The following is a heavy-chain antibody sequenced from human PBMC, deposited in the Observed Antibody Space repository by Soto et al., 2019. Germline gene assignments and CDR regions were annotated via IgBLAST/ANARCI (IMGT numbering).Heavy chain of an antibody. CDR3: AREEGSWFGEYYYYGMDV. Sequence: ASVKVSCKASGYTFTSYYMHWVRQAPGQGLEWMGIINPSGGSTSYAQKFQGRVTMTRDTSTSTVYMELSSLRSEDTAVYYCAREEGSWFGEYYYYGMDVWGQGTTVTVSS. D-gene: IGHD3-10*01. CDR1: GYTFTSYY. J-gene: IGHJ6*02. V-gene: IGHV1-46*03. CDR2: INPSGGST.